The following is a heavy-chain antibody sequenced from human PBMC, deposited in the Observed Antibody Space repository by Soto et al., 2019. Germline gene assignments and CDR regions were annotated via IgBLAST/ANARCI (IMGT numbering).Heavy chain of an antibody. CDR3: ARDRVASGYPEYFQH. V-gene: IGHV3-53*01. CDR2: IYSGGST. J-gene: IGHJ1*01. CDR1: GFTVSSNY. D-gene: IGHD3-22*01. Sequence: EVQLVESGGGLIQPGGSLRLSCAASGFTVSSNYMSWVRQAPGKGLEWVSVIYSGGSTYYADSVKGRFTISRDNSKNTLYLQMNSLRAEDTAVYYCARDRVASGYPEYFQHWGQGTVVTVSS.